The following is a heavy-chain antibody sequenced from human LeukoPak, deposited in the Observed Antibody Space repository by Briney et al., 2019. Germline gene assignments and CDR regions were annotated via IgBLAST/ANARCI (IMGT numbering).Heavy chain of an antibody. CDR2: INHSGST. CDR1: GGSFSGYY. CDR3: ARHVELLWFGLQDAGFDP. D-gene: IGHD3-10*01. Sequence: SETLSLTCAVYGGSFSGYYWSWIRQPPGKGLEWIGEINHSGSTNYNPSLKSRVTISVDTSKNQFSLKLSSVTAADTAVYYCARHVELLWFGLQDAGFDPWGQGTLVTVSS. V-gene: IGHV4-34*01. J-gene: IGHJ5*02.